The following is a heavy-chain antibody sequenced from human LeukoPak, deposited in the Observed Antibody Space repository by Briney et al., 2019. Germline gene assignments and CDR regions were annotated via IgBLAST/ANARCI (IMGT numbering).Heavy chain of an antibody. Sequence: SVKVSCKASGATFSDYALNWVRQAPGQGLEWMGVFIPILGTANSTQKFHDRLTITADISTNTAYMELSSLRSEDTAVYYCARDRVAGTYCFDYWGQGTLVTVSS. J-gene: IGHJ4*02. V-gene: IGHV1-69*10. D-gene: IGHD6-19*01. CDR1: GATFSDYA. CDR3: ARDRVAGTYCFDY. CDR2: FIPILGTA.